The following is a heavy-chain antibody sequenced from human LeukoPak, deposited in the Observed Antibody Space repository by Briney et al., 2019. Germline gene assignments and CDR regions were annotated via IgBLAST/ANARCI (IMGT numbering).Heavy chain of an antibody. J-gene: IGHJ4*02. D-gene: IGHD3-22*01. CDR2: INAGNGNT. CDR1: GYTFTSYA. Sequence: ASVKVSCKASGYTFTSYAMHWVRQAPGQRLEWMGWINAGNGNTKYSQKFQGRVTITRDTSASTAYMELSSLRSEDTAVYYCARGSTYYESSGQVPFDYWGQGTLVTVSS. V-gene: IGHV1-3*01. CDR3: ARGSTYYESSGQVPFDY.